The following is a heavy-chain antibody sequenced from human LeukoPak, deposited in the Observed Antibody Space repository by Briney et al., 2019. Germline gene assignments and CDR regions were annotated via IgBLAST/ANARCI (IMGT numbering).Heavy chain of an antibody. Sequence: GASVKVSCKASGYTFTSYGISWVRQAPGQGLEWMGWISAYNGNTNYAQKLQGRVTMTTDTSTSTAYMELRSLRSDDTAVYYCATLPGRCSGSYSVDWGQGTLVTVSS. CDR3: ATLPGRCSGSYSVD. V-gene: IGHV1-18*01. D-gene: IGHD1-26*01. CDR1: GYTFTSYG. CDR2: ISAYNGNT. J-gene: IGHJ4*02.